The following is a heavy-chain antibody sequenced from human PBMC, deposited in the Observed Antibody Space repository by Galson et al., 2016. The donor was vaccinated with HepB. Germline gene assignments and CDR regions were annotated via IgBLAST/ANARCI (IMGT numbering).Heavy chain of an antibody. CDR3: AREGLDGTTTYPWFDP. J-gene: IGHJ5*02. Sequence: SVKVSCKASGGTFSSNVITWVRQAPGQGLEWMGGIIPIFGTANYAQKFQGRVTITADESTSTAYMELSSLRSEDTAVYYCAREGLDGTTTYPWFDPWGQGTLVIVS. CDR2: IIPIFGTA. D-gene: IGHD3/OR15-3a*01. CDR1: GGTFSSNV. V-gene: IGHV1-69*13.